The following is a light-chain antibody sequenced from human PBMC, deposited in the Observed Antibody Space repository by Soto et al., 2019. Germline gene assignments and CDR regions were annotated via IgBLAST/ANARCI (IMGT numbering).Light chain of an antibody. CDR3: MQALHAPLT. CDR2: LGS. J-gene: IGKJ3*01. CDR1: QSLLHSNGYNY. V-gene: IGKV2-28*01. Sequence: DIVMTQSPLSLPVTPGEPASISCRSSQSLLHSNGYNYLDWYLQKPGQSPQLLIYLGSNRASGVPDRFSGSGSGTDFTLKISRVEAEDVGVYYCMQALHAPLTFGPGTTVDIK.